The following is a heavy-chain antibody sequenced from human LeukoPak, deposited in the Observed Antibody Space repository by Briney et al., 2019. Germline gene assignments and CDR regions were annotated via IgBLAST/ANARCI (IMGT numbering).Heavy chain of an antibody. CDR1: GFTFSTYW. J-gene: IGHJ4*02. CDR2: INSDGSST. V-gene: IGHV3-74*01. Sequence: GGSLRLSCAASGFTFSTYWMHWVRQAPGKGLVWVSRINSDGSSTSYADSVKGRFTISRDYAKNTLYLQMNSLRAEDTAMYYCAGGPFGGDYAWGQGTLVTVSS. CDR3: AGGPFGGDYA. D-gene: IGHD2-21*02.